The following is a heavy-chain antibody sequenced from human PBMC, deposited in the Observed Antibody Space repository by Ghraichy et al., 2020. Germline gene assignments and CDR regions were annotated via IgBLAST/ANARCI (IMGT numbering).Heavy chain of an antibody. V-gene: IGHV1-3*01. J-gene: IGHJ4*02. Sequence: ASVKVSCKASGYTFTSHAMHWVRQAPGQRLEWMGWINAGNGNTKYSQKFQGRVTITRDTSASTAYMEVSSLRSEDTAVYYCARGIYSGSYHFFDSWGQGTLVTVSS. CDR3: ARGIYSGSYHFFDS. CDR1: GYTFTSHA. CDR2: INAGNGNT. D-gene: IGHD1-26*01.